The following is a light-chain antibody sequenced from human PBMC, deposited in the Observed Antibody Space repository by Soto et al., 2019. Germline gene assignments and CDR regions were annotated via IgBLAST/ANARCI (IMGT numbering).Light chain of an antibody. V-gene: IGKV1-5*03. CDR3: QQYDSYSPYT. J-gene: IGKJ2*01. CDR2: KAS. CDR1: QTISSS. Sequence: DIQMTQFPPTLSASIGDRVTITCRASQTISSSLAWYQQKPGKAPKLLIYKASTLETGVPSRFSGSGSGTEFTLTISSLQPDDFATYYCQQYDSYSPYTFGQGTRLEIK.